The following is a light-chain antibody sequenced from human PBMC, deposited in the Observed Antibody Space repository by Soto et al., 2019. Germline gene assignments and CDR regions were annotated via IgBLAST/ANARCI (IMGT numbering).Light chain of an antibody. CDR2: DAS. CDR1: QSVNNN. Sequence: EIVMTQSPATLSVSPGERATLSCRASQSVNNNLAWYQQKPGQAPRLLIYDASTWATGIPARFSGSGSGTDFTLTISSLQSEDFAVYYCQQYNNWPLTFGGGTKVDIK. CDR3: QQYNNWPLT. V-gene: IGKV3-15*01. J-gene: IGKJ4*01.